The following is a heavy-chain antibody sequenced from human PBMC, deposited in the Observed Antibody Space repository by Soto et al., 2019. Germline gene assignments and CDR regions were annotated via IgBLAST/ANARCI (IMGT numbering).Heavy chain of an antibody. CDR1: GGSISSFY. CDR2: IYYNGRT. V-gene: IGHV4-59*01. Sequence: TLSLTCTVSGGSISSFYWSWIRHPPGKGLEYIGYIYYNGRTNYHPSLKSRVTISIDTSKNQFSLNLSSVTAADTAVYYCARARAKPLYTGNNYFGPWGQGALVTVSS. CDR3: ARARAKPLYTGNNYFGP. J-gene: IGHJ5*02. D-gene: IGHD3-16*01.